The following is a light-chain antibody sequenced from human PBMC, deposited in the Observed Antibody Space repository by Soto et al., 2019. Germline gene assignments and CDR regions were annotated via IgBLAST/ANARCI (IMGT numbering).Light chain of an antibody. Sequence: EIVLTQSPGTLSLSQGERATLSCRASQSVSSSYLAWYQQKPGQAPRLLIYGASSRDTGIPARFSCSGSGTDFTRTIGTLEPEDFAAYYCQHYCSSPWAFGQGNEVEIK. CDR2: GAS. V-gene: IGKV3-20*01. J-gene: IGKJ1*01. CDR1: QSVSSSY. CDR3: QHYCSSPWA.